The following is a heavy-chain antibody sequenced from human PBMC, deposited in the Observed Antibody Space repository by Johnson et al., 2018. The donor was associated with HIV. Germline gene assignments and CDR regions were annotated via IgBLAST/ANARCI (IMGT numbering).Heavy chain of an antibody. D-gene: IGHD5-24*01. CDR3: ARVGRGEMATAPLDAFDI. V-gene: IGHV3-15*01. CDR2: VKSKTDGGTT. CDR1: GFTFSSYG. Sequence: VQLVESGGGVVQPGGSLRLSCAASGFTFSSYGMHWVRQAPGKGLEWVGRVKSKTDGGTTDYAAPVKGRFTISRDNSKNTLYLQMNSLRAEDTAVYYCARVGRGEMATAPLDAFDIWGQGTMVTVSS. J-gene: IGHJ3*02.